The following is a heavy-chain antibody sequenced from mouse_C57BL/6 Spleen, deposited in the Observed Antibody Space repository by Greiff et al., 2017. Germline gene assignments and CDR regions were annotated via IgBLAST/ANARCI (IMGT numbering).Heavy chain of an antibody. Sequence: VQLQQSGPELVKPGASVKISCKASGYTFTDYYMNWVKQSHGKSLEWIGDINPNNGGTSYNQKFKGKATLTVDKSSSTAYMELRSLTSEDSAVYYCARLFSRGWYFDVWGTGTTVTVAS. CDR3: ARLFSRGWYFDV. CDR2: INPNNGGT. J-gene: IGHJ1*03. V-gene: IGHV1-26*01. CDR1: GYTFTDYY. D-gene: IGHD6-1*01.